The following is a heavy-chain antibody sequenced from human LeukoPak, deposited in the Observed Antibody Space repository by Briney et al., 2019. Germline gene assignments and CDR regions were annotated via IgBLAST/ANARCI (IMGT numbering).Heavy chain of an antibody. CDR2: INPSGGST. V-gene: IGHV1-46*01. J-gene: IGHJ4*02. CDR3: ARATLSDYYFNY. Sequence: GESLKISCKGSGYSFTNYWIGWVRQAPGQGLEWMGIINPSGGSTSYAQKFQGRVTMTRDTSTNTVYMELSSLRSEDTAVYFCARATLSDYYFNYWGQGTLVTVSS. CDR1: GYSFTNYW.